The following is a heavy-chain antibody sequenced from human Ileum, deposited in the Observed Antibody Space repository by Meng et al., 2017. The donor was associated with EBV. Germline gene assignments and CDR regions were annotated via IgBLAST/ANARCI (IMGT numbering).Heavy chain of an antibody. Sequence: NTWKESAPTVVKPTQTLPLTCTFSGFSLSTSGVGVGWIRQPPGKALEWLAMIYGQGDKHYSPSLTSRLTITKDTSKNQVVLTMTNMDSVDTATYYCALRPRQLLRGWFDSWGQGALVTVSS. CDR3: ALRPRQLLRGWFDS. CDR2: IYGQGDK. CDR1: GFSLSTSGVG. J-gene: IGHJ5*01. D-gene: IGHD6-13*01. V-gene: IGHV2-5*01.